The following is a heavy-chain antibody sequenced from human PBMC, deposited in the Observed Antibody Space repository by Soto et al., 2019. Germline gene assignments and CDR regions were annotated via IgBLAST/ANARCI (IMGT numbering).Heavy chain of an antibody. CDR3: ATDLGGDYGGNFGSGWSDP. J-gene: IGHJ5*02. Sequence: ASVKVSCKVSGYTLTELSMHWVRQAPGKGLEWMGGFDPEDGETIYAQKFQGRVTMTEDTSTDTAYMELSSLRSEDTAVYYCATDLGGDYGGNFGSGWSDPWGQGTLLPVYS. V-gene: IGHV1-24*01. CDR2: FDPEDGET. CDR1: GYTLTELS. D-gene: IGHD4-17*01.